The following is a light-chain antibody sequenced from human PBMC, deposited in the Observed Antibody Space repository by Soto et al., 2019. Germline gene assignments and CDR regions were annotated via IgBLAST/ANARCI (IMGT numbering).Light chain of an antibody. J-gene: IGLJ3*02. CDR3: QTWGTDSRGFRV. V-gene: IGLV4-69*01. Sequence: QPVLTQSPSASASLGASVKLTCTLSSGYSGYAIAWHQQQPGKGPRFLMKLNTDGSHIKGDGVPDRFSGSSSGAERYLIISTLQSEDEGDYYCQTWGTDSRGFRVFGGGTKVTVL. CDR1: SGYSGYA. CDR2: LNTDGSH.